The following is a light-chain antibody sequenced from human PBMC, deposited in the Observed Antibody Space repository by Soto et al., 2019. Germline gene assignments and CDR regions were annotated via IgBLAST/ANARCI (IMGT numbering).Light chain of an antibody. J-gene: IGLJ1*01. Sequence: QSVLTQPPSVSGAPGQRVTISCTGSSSNIGAGYDVHWYQHLPGRAPKLLIYANNNRPSGVPGRFSGSRSGTSASLAITGLQAEDEADYSCQSYDSSLSGFYVFGSGTKLTVL. CDR1: SSNIGAGYD. CDR3: QSYDSSLSGFYV. CDR2: ANN. V-gene: IGLV1-40*01.